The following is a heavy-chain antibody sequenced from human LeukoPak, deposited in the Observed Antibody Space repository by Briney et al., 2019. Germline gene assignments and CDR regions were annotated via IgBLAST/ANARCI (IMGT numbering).Heavy chain of an antibody. V-gene: IGHV4-39*07. D-gene: IGHD1-26*01. Sequence: SETLSLTCTVSGGSISSSSYYWGWIRQPPGKGLEWIGSIYYSASTYYNPSLKSRVTISVDTSKNQFSLKLSSVTAADTAVYYCARVGSGSYYFDYWGQGTLVTVSS. CDR1: GGSISSSSYY. CDR3: ARVGSGSYYFDY. CDR2: IYYSAST. J-gene: IGHJ4*02.